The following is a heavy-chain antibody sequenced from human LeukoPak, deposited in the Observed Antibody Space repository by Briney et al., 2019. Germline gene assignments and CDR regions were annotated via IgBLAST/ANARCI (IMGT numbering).Heavy chain of an antibody. Sequence: GGSLRLSCAASGFTFSSYAMSWVRQAPGKGLEWVSAISGSGGSTYYADSVKGRFTISRDNSKNTLYLQMNSLRAEDTAVYYCAKSRAGYCSSTSCSPNWVDPWGQGTLVTVSS. J-gene: IGHJ5*02. V-gene: IGHV3-23*01. D-gene: IGHD2-2*01. CDR2: ISGSGGST. CDR1: GFTFSSYA. CDR3: AKSRAGYCSSTSCSPNWVDP.